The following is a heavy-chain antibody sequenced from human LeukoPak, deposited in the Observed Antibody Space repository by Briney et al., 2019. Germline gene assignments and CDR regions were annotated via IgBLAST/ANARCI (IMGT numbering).Heavy chain of an antibody. D-gene: IGHD2-21*02. CDR2: MSPDSGKT. CDR3: ARWGGDHLSGDP. Sequence: GASVKVFCKASGYSLTSYDIHWVRQATGLGLEWMGWMSPDSGKTGYAQPFQGRVTMTRNTSISTAYMELRSLTSEDTAVYFCARWGGDHLSGDPWGQGTLVTVSS. V-gene: IGHV1-8*01. J-gene: IGHJ5*02. CDR1: GYSLTSYD.